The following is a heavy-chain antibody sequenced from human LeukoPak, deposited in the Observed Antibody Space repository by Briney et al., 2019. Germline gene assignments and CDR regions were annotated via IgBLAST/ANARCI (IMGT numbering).Heavy chain of an antibody. Sequence: GGSLRLSCAASGFRFSSYEMNWVRQAPGKGLEWVSYISGSASTTYYADSVKGRFTISRDNAKNSLYLQMNSLRAEDTAIYYCARDASYHYGSGSYDDYWGQGTLVTVSS. CDR2: ISGSASTT. CDR1: GFRFSSYE. J-gene: IGHJ4*02. V-gene: IGHV3-48*03. CDR3: ARDASYHYGSGSYDDY. D-gene: IGHD3-10*01.